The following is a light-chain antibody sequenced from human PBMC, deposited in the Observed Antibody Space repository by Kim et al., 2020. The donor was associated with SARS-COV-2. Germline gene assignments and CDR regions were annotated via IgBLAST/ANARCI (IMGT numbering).Light chain of an antibody. CDR1: QGISSY. Sequence: ASTGDRATITCRASQGISSYLAWYHQKPGKAPKLLIYAASTLQSGVPSRFSGSGSGTDFTLTISCLQSEDFATYYCQQYYSYPKTFGQGTKVEIK. CDR2: AAS. J-gene: IGKJ1*01. CDR3: QQYYSYPKT. V-gene: IGKV1-8*01.